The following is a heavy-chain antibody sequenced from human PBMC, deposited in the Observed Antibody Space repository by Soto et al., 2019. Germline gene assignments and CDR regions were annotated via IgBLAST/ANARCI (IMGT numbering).Heavy chain of an antibody. D-gene: IGHD1-20*01. J-gene: IGHJ6*02. Sequence: PGGSLRLSCAASGFTFSSYAMSWVRQAPGKGLEWVSAISGNGGSTYYADSVKGRFTISRDNSKNSLHLQMNSLRTEDTAFYYCEKALGITGTFPPYGMDVWGQGTTVTVSS. CDR3: EKALGITGTFPPYGMDV. CDR2: ISGNGGST. CDR1: GFTFSSYA. V-gene: IGHV3-23*01.